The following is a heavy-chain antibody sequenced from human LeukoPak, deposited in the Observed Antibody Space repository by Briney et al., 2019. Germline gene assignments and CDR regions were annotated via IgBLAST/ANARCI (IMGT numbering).Heavy chain of an antibody. CDR3: AKSGTLVYYYDSSGYYFDY. CDR1: GFTFSRHW. V-gene: IGHV3-7*03. J-gene: IGHJ4*02. CDR2: IKPDGSEG. D-gene: IGHD3-22*01. Sequence: GGSLRLSCAASGFTFSRHWMSWVRQAPARGLEWVASIKPDGSEGYYVDSVKGRFTISRDNSKNTVYLQMNSLRVEDTDVYSCAKSGTLVYYYDSSGYYFDYWGQGTLVTVSS.